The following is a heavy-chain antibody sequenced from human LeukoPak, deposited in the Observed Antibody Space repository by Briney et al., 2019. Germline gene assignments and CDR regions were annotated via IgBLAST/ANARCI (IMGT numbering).Heavy chain of an antibody. CDR1: GFTFSSYG. CDR2: MSYDGSNK. V-gene: IGHV3-30*18. CDR3: AKTGRSYFDY. J-gene: IGHJ4*02. D-gene: IGHD3-10*01. Sequence: PGGSLRLSCAASGFTFSSYGMHWVRQAPGKGLEWVAVMSYDGSNKYYADSVKGRFTISRDNSKNTLYLQMNSLRAEDTAVYYCAKTGRSYFDYWGQGTLVTVSS.